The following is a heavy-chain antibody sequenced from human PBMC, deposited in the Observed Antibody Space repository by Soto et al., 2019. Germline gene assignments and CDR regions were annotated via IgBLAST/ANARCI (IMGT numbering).Heavy chain of an antibody. CDR1: GGSFSGYY. Sequence: SETLSLTCAVYGGSFSGYYWSWIRQPPGKGLEWFGEINHSGSTNYNPSLKSRVTISVDTSKNQFSLKLSSVTAADTAVYYCARAGTIFGVVNMDVWGKGTTVTVSS. CDR2: INHSGST. D-gene: IGHD3-3*01. CDR3: ARAGTIFGVVNMDV. J-gene: IGHJ6*03. V-gene: IGHV4-34*01.